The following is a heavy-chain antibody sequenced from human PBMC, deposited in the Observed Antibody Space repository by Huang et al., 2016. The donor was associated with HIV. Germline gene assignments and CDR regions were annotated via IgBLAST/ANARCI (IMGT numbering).Heavy chain of an antibody. CDR1: GASIRGTSYY. D-gene: IGHD6-19*01. CDR3: ARHPVAGFYFDF. J-gene: IGHJ4*02. V-gene: IGHV4-39*01. CDR2: IYYSGST. Sequence: QLQLQESGPGLVKPSGTLSLSCTVSGASIRGTSYYWGWIRQPPGKGLEWIGSIYYSGSTYYNPSLKSRVSVSVDASRNQFSLNLSSMTAADTAVYYCARHPVAGFYFDFWGQGTLVTVSS.